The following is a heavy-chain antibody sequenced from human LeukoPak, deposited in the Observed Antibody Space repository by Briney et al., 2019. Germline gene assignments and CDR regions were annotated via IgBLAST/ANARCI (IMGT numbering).Heavy chain of an antibody. D-gene: IGHD4/OR15-4a*01. J-gene: IGHJ4*02. CDR1: EFTFSSYW. Sequence: GGSLRLSCAASEFTFSSYWMSWVRQAPGKGLEWVASIKQDGSEKYYVDSVKGRVTISRDNAKNSLYLQMNSLRAEDTAVYYCARVFGAGYSDYWGQGTLVTVSS. CDR2: IKQDGSEK. CDR3: ARVFGAGYSDY. V-gene: IGHV3-7*01.